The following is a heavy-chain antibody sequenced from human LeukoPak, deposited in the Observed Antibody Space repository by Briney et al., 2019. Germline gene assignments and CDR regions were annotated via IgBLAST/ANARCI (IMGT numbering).Heavy chain of an antibody. D-gene: IGHD6-13*01. CDR2: IYYSGST. CDR1: GGSISSYY. Sequence: PSETLSLTCTVSGGSISSYYWSWIRQPPGKGLEWIGYIYYSGSTNYNPSLKSRVTISVDTSKNQFSLKLSSVTAADTAVYYCASGPVGSNSWYNQLYYFDYWGQGTLVTVSS. V-gene: IGHV4-59*08. CDR3: ASGPVGSNSWYNQLYYFDY. J-gene: IGHJ4*02.